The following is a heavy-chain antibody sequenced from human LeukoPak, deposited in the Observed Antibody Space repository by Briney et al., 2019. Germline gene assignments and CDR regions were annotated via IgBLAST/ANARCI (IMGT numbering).Heavy chain of an antibody. CDR3: AREVLSSGDHFDY. V-gene: IGHV3-33*01. J-gene: IGHJ4*02. Sequence: GGSLRLSCAASGFTFSNYGMHWVRQAPGKGLEWGAVIWYDGNNEYYADSLKGRFTISRDNSKNTLYLQMNSLRAEDTAVYYCAREVLSSGDHFDYWGQGTLVTVSS. CDR1: GFTFSNYG. CDR2: IWYDGNNE. D-gene: IGHD4-17*01.